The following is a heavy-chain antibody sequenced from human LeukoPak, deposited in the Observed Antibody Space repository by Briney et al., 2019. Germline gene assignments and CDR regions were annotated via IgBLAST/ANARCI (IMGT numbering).Heavy chain of an antibody. J-gene: IGHJ4*02. CDR1: GYTFTSYA. V-gene: IGHV1-3*01. CDR3: ARDRDSSGWYPSVIDY. D-gene: IGHD6-19*01. CDR2: INAGNGNT. Sequence: ASVKVSCKASGYTFTSYAMHWVRQAPGQRLEWMGWINAGNGNTKYSQKFQGRVTITRDTSASTAYMELSSLRSEDTAVYYCARDRDSSGWYPSVIDYWGQGTLVTVSS.